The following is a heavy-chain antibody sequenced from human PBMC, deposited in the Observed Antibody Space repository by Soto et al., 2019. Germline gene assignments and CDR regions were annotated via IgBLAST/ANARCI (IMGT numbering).Heavy chain of an antibody. CDR3: ASRAGDRGTAMLFDY. J-gene: IGHJ4*02. CDR1: GGTFSSYA. Sequence: QVQLVQSGAEVKKPGSSVKVSCKASGGTFSSYAISWVRQAPGQGLEWMGGIIPICGTANYAQKFQGRVTIPADESTSTAYMELSSLRSEDTGVYYCASRAGDRGTAMLFDYWGQGTLVTGSS. V-gene: IGHV1-69*01. D-gene: IGHD5-18*01. CDR2: IIPICGTA.